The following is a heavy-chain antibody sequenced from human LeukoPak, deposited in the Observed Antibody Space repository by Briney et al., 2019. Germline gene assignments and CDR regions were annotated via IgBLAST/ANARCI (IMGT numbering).Heavy chain of an antibody. D-gene: IGHD5-12*01. Sequence: SVKVSCKASGGTFISYAISWVRQAPGQGLEWMGRIIPILGIANYAQKFQGRVTITADKSTSTAYMELSSLRSEDTAVYYCARVEMATLWHAFDIWGQGTMVTVSS. CDR3: ARVEMATLWHAFDI. CDR2: IIPILGIA. J-gene: IGHJ3*02. CDR1: GGTFISYA. V-gene: IGHV1-69*04.